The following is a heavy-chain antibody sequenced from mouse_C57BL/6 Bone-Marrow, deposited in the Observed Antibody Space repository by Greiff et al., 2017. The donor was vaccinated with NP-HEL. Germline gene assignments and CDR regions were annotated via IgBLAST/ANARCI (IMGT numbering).Heavy chain of an antibody. Sequence: VQLQQSGPELVKPGASVKISCKASGYAFSSSWMNWVKQRPGKGLEWIGRIYPGDGDTNYNGKFKGKATLTADKSSSPAYMQLRSLTSEDSAVYFCARSRWDAYAMDYWGQGTSVTVSS. D-gene: IGHD4-1*01. CDR1: GYAFSSSW. CDR3: ARSRWDAYAMDY. V-gene: IGHV1-82*01. J-gene: IGHJ4*01. CDR2: IYPGDGDT.